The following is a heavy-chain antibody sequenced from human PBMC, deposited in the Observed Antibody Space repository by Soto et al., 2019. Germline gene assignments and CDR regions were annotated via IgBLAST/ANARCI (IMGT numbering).Heavy chain of an antibody. J-gene: IGHJ6*02. CDR1: GGTFSSYA. D-gene: IGHD6-6*01. CDR3: ARDRKQLEPRIYYYYGMDV. V-gene: IGHV1-69*01. Sequence: QVQLVQSGAEVKKPGSSVKVSCKASGGTFSSYAISWVRQAPGQGLEWMGGIIPIFGTANYAQKFQGRVTITADESTSTAYMELSSLRSEDTAVYYCARDRKQLEPRIYYYYGMDVWGQGTTVTVSS. CDR2: IIPIFGTA.